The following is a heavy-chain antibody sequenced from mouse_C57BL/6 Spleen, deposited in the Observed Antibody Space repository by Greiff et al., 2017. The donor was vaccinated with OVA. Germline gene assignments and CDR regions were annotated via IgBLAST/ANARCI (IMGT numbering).Heavy chain of an antibody. CDR3: ASDYDFNFDY. J-gene: IGHJ2*01. CDR2: ISDGGSYS. D-gene: IGHD2-4*01. Sequence: EVMLVESGGGLVKPGGSLKLSCAASGFTFSRYALSLVRQTPEKRLAWVATISDGGSYSYHPDNVKGRFTISRDNAKNNLYLQMSHLKSEDTSMYYCASDYDFNFDYWGQVTTLTVSS. V-gene: IGHV5-4*03. CDR1: GFTFSRYA.